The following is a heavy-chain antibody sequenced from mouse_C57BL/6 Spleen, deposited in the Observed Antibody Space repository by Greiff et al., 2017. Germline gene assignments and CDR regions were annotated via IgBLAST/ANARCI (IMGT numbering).Heavy chain of an antibody. CDR1: GYTFTSYW. V-gene: IGHV1-50*01. J-gene: IGHJ1*03. CDR2: IDPSDSYT. CDR3: ARSDGSSPWYFDV. Sequence: QVQLQQPGAELVKPGASVKLSCKASGYTFTSYWMQWVKQRPGQGLEWIGEIDPSDSYTNYNQKFKGKATLTVDTSSSTAYMQLSSLTSEDSAVYDCARSDGSSPWYFDVWGTGTTVTVSS. D-gene: IGHD1-1*01.